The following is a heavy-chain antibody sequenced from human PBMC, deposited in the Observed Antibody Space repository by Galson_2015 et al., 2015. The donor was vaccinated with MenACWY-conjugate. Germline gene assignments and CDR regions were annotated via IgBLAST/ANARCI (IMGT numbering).Heavy chain of an antibody. J-gene: IGHJ1*01. V-gene: IGHV3-48*04. D-gene: IGHD6-13*01. CDR1: GFTFSSYS. Sequence: SLRLSCAASGFTFSSYSMNWVRQAPGKGLEWVSYISDSSSTIFYADSLKGRFTISRDNAKNSLYLQMNSLRAEDTAVYYCASRDSSSWYRQYLQHWGQGTLVTVSS. CDR3: ASRDSSSWYRQYLQH. CDR2: ISDSSSTI.